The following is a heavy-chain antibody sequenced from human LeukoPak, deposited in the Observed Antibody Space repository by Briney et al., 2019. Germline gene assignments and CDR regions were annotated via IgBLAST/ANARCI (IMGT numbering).Heavy chain of an antibody. D-gene: IGHD6-6*01. CDR2: ISGSGGST. Sequence: GGSLRLSCAASGFTFSSYAMSWVRQAPGEGLEWVSAISGSGGSTYYADSVKGRFTISRDNSKNTLYLQMNSLRAEDTAVYYCAKVGLEYSSSAPWYFDYWGQGTLVTVSS. J-gene: IGHJ4*02. CDR3: AKVGLEYSSSAPWYFDY. V-gene: IGHV3-23*01. CDR1: GFTFSSYA.